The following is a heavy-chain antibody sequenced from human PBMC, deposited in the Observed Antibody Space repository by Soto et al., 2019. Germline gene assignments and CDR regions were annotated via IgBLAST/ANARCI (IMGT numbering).Heavy chain of an antibody. CDR1: GGSISSYY. J-gene: IGHJ4*02. D-gene: IGHD4-17*01. CDR2: IFYSGST. V-gene: IGHV4-59*01. CDR3: ARRYGDAVDF. Sequence: QVQLQESGPGLVKPSETLSLTCTVSGGSISSYYWSWIRQPPGKRLEWIGYIFYSGSTNYNPSLTSRVTISVDTSKNQFSLKLSSVTAADTAVYYCARRYGDAVDFWGQGTLVTVSS.